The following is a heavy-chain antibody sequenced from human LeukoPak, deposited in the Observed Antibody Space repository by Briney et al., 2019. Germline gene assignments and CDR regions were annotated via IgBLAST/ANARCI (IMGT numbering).Heavy chain of an antibody. V-gene: IGHV4-4*07. J-gene: IGHJ4*02. D-gene: IGHD3-22*01. CDR3: ARVLDDSSGYYLDY. CDR1: GGSISSYY. Sequence: SETLSLTCTVSGGSISSYYWSWIRQPAGMGLEWIGRIYTSGSTNYNPSLKSRVTMSVDTSKNQFSLKLSSVTAADTAVYYCARVLDDSSGYYLDYWSQGTLVTVSS. CDR2: IYTSGST.